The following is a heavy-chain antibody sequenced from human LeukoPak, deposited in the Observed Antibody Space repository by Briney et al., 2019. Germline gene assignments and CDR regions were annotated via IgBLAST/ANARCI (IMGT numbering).Heavy chain of an antibody. D-gene: IGHD6-6*01. CDR3: TTDPLYSSYGNY. J-gene: IGHJ4*02. V-gene: IGHV3-21*03. CDR2: ISSSSSYI. CDR1: GFTFSSYS. Sequence: GGSLRLSCAASGFTFSSYSMNWVRQAPGKGLEWVSSISSSSSYIYYADSVKGRFTISRDNAKNSLYLQMNSLKTEDTAVYYCTTDPLYSSYGNYWGQGTLVTVSS.